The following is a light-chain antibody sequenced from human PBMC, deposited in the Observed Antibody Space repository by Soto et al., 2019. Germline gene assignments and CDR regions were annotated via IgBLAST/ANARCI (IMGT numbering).Light chain of an antibody. Sequence: QSSLTQPRSVSGSPGRSVTISCTGTSSDVGGYDHVSWYQQQHPGKAPKLMIFDVTKRPSGVPDRFSGSKSGNTASLSISGLQAEDEADYYCYSYAGSSYVSGTGTKVTVL. J-gene: IGLJ1*01. V-gene: IGLV2-11*01. CDR1: SSDVGGYDH. CDR2: DVT. CDR3: YSYAGSSYV.